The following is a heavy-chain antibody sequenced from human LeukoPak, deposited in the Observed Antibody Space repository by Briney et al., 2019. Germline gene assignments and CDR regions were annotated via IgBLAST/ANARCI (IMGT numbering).Heavy chain of an antibody. CDR1: GYTFTSYG. J-gene: IGHJ5*02. CDR2: ISAYNGNT. D-gene: IGHD2-2*01. CDR3: ARGGRDIVVVPAAWYWFDP. V-gene: IGHV1-18*01. Sequence: GASVKVSCKASGYTFTSYGISWVRQAPGQGLEWMGWISAYNGNTNYAQKLQGRVTMTTDTSTSTAYMELRILRSDDTAVYYCARGGRDIVVVPAAWYWFDPWGQGTLVTVSS.